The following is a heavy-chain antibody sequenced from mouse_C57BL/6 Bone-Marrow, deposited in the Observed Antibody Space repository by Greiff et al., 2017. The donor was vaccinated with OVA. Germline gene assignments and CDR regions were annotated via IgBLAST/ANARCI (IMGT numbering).Heavy chain of an antibody. J-gene: IGHJ2*01. D-gene: IGHD3-2*02. CDR3: ARSGDSSGYNFDY. CDR1: GYAFSSYW. Sequence: QVQLQQSGAELVKPGASVKISCKASGYAFSSYWMNWVKQRPGKGLEWIVQIYPGDGDTNYNGKFKGKATLTADKSSSTAYMQLSSLTSEDSAVYFCARSGDSSGYNFDYWGQGTTLTVSS. CDR2: IYPGDGDT. V-gene: IGHV1-80*01.